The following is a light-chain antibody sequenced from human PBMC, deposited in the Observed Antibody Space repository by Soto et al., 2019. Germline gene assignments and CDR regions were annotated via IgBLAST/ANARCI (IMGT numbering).Light chain of an antibody. CDR3: QHYDQVQVT. Sequence: DIQLTQSPIFLSASVGDRVTISCRASQAIFNYLAWYQQKPGKAPNLLIYDASSLKTRVPSRFSGSGSGTDFTFTINGLQPEDFATYYCQHYDQVQVTFGQGTRLEIK. V-gene: IGKV1-33*01. CDR1: QAIFNY. CDR2: DAS. J-gene: IGKJ5*01.